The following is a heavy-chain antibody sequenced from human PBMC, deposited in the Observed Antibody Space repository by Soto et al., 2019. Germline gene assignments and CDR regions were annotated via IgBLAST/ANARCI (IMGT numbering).Heavy chain of an antibody. CDR2: ISYDGSNK. CDR3: AREGVVVITYXYYGMDV. V-gene: IGHV3-30-3*01. D-gene: IGHD3-22*01. J-gene: IGHJ6*02. Sequence: GGSLRLSCAASGFTFSSYAMHWVRQAPGKGLEWVAVISYDGSNKYYADSVKGRFTISRDSSKNTLYLQMNSLRAEDTAVYYCAREGVVVITYXYYGMDVWGQGTTVTVSS. CDR1: GFTFSSYA.